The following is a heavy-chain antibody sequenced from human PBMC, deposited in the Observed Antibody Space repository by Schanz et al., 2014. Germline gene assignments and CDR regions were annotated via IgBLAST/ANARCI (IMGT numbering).Heavy chain of an antibody. Sequence: QIQLVQSGPEVKKPGASVRVSCKASGYTFTTYAMSWVRQAPGQGLEWMGWISVYNHNKEYDQKFQGRVTMTTDTSTSTAYMALTDLRSDDTAVYYCARDRRFFDRDDLYYFDSWGQGTLVTASS. J-gene: IGHJ4*02. CDR2: ISVYNHNK. V-gene: IGHV1-18*01. CDR3: ARDRRFFDRDDLYYFDS. CDR1: GYTFTTYA. D-gene: IGHD3-3*01.